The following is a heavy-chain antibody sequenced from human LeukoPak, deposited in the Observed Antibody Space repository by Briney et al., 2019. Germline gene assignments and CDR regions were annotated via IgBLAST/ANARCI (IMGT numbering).Heavy chain of an antibody. CDR1: GFTFSRYS. CDR3: AREGLRGGVITLGAFDT. V-gene: IGHV3-21*01. Sequence: GGSLRLSCLASGFTFSRYSMNWVRQSPGQGLEWVSSIGTTSTYIYYADSLKGRVTISRDNAKNSLFLQLNSLRAEDTAIYYCAREGLRGGVITLGAFDTWGQGKMVTVSS. J-gene: IGHJ3*02. D-gene: IGHD3-10*01. CDR2: IGTTSTYI.